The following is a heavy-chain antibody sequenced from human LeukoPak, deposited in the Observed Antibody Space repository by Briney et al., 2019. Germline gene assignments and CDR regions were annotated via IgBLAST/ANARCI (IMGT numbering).Heavy chain of an antibody. D-gene: IGHD6-19*01. V-gene: IGHV1-2*02. CDR3: AREGVGYSSGWYPGFDY. Sequence: ASVKVSCKASGYTFTGSYMHWVRQAPGQGLEWMGWINPNSGGTNYAQKFQGRLTMTRDTSISTAYMELGRLRSDDTAVYYCAREGVGYSSGWYPGFDYWGQGTLVTVSS. CDR1: GYTFTGSY. CDR2: INPNSGGT. J-gene: IGHJ4*02.